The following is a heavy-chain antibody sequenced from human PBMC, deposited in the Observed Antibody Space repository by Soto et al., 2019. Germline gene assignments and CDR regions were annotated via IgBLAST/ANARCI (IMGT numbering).Heavy chain of an antibody. CDR1: GFSFSNYA. J-gene: IGHJ4*02. CDR3: ADGGEWSFNFVY. Sequence: PGGSLRLSCAASGFSFSNYAMSWVRQGPGKGLEWVSCISISGGKTYYADSVKGRFTISRDNSKNTLYLQMNNLRAEDTAVYYCADGGEWSFNFVYWGQGTLVTVSS. D-gene: IGHD3-3*01. CDR2: ISISGGKT. V-gene: IGHV3-23*01.